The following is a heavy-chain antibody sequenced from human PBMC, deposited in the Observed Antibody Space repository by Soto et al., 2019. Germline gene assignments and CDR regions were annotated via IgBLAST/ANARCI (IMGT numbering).Heavy chain of an antibody. CDR3: AKDYYDSSGYYPPALLFDY. CDR2: INAGNGNT. CDR1: GYTFTSYA. D-gene: IGHD3-22*01. Sequence: QVQLVQSGAEVKKPGASVKVSCKASGYTFTSYAMHWVRQAPGQRLEWMGWINAGNGNTKYSQKFQGRVNITRDTSASTAYLEMSSLTAEDTAVYYCAKDYYDSSGYYPPALLFDYWGQGTLVTVSS. J-gene: IGHJ4*02. V-gene: IGHV1-3*01.